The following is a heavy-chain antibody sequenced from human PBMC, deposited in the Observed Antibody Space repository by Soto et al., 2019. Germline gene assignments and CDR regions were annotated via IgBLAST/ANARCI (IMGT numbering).Heavy chain of an antibody. CDR3: ARERPGIAAAGFDY. CDR2: IYYSGST. J-gene: IGHJ4*02. D-gene: IGHD6-13*01. CDR1: GGSISSYY. V-gene: IGHV4-59*01. Sequence: QVQLQESGPGLVKPSETLSLTCTVSGGSISSYYWSWIRQPPGKGLEWIGYIYYSGSTNYNPSLKSRVTLSVATSKNQFSLKLSSVTAADTAVYYCARERPGIAAAGFDYWGQGTLVTVSS.